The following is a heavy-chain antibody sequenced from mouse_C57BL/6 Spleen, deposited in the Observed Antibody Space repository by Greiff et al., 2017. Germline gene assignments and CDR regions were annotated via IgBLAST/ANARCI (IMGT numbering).Heavy chain of an antibody. CDR3: ARGGYYYGSFAY. CDR2: IYPGDGDT. D-gene: IGHD1-1*01. J-gene: IGHJ3*01. V-gene: IGHV1-80*01. Sequence: QVQLQQSGAELVKPGASVKISCKASGYAFSSYWMNWVKQRPGKGLEWIGQIYPGDGDTNYNGKFKGKATLTADKSASTAYMQLSSLTSEDSAVYVCARGGYYYGSFAYWGQGTLVTVSA. CDR1: GYAFSSYW.